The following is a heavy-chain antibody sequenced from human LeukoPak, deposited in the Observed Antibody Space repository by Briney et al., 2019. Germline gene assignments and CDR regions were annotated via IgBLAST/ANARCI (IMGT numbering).Heavy chain of an antibody. V-gene: IGHV4-34*01. CDR2: INHSGST. CDR3: ARVVTIFGVVYYYYYMDV. D-gene: IGHD3-3*01. CDR1: GGSFSGYY. Sequence: PSETLSLTCAVYGGSFSGYYWSWIRQPPGKGLEWIGEINHSGSTNYNPSLKSRVTVSVDTSKNQFSLKLRSVMAADTAVYYCARVVTIFGVVYYYYYMDVWGKGTTVTVSS. J-gene: IGHJ6*03.